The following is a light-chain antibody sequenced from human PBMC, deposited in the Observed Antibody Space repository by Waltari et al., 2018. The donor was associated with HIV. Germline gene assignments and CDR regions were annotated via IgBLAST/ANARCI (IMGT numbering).Light chain of an antibody. CDR1: QSVSSY. Sequence: EIVLTQSTATLSLSPGERATLSCRASQSVSSYLAWYQQKPGQAPRLLIYDATNRATGIPGRFSGSGSGTNFTLTISSLEPEDFAVYYCQQRSNWPPITFGQGTRLDIK. CDR2: DAT. V-gene: IGKV3-11*01. CDR3: QQRSNWPPIT. J-gene: IGKJ5*01.